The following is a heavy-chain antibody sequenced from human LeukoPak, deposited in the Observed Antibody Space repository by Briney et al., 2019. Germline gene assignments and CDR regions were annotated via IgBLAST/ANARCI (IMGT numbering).Heavy chain of an antibody. D-gene: IGHD1-26*01. J-gene: IGHJ4*02. CDR3: TRIIKSGSFDY. V-gene: IGHV3-15*01. CDR1: GFTFSNAW. CDR2: IKSKTDGGTT. Sequence: GGSLRLSCAASGFTFSNAWMNWVRQAPEKGLEWVGRIKSKTDGGTTDYAAPVKGRFTISRDDSTNTLFLQMNSLKTEDTALYYCTRIIKSGSFDYWGQGTLVTVSS.